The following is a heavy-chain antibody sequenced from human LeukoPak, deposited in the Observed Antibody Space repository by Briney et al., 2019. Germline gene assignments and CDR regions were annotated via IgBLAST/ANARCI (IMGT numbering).Heavy chain of an antibody. J-gene: IGHJ4*02. CDR1: GGSISSSGYY. CDR3: ARGIWQRFSDY. D-gene: IGHD6-25*01. V-gene: IGHV4-39*01. Sequence: PSETLSLTCTVSGGSISSSGYYWGWIRQPPGKGLEWIGSISYSGSTYYNPSLKSRVTISVDTSKNQFSLKLSSVTAADTAVYYCARGIWQRFSDYWGQGTLVTVSS. CDR2: ISYSGST.